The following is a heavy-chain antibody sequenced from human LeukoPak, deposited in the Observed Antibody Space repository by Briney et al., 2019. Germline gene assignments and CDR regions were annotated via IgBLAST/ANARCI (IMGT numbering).Heavy chain of an antibody. CDR2: IYHSGST. Sequence: SETLPLTCAVSGGSINIDNWWSWVRQPPGKGLEWIGEIYHSGSTNYNPSLKSQVTISVDTSKNQFSLKLSSVTAADTAVYYCARETIYDSSVEYFDYWGQGTLVTVSS. V-gene: IGHV4-4*02. CDR1: GGSINIDNW. J-gene: IGHJ4*02. CDR3: ARETIYDSSVEYFDY. D-gene: IGHD3-22*01.